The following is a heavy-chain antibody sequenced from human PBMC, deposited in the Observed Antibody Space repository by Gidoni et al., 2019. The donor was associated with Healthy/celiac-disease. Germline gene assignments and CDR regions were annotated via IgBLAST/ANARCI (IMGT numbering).Heavy chain of an antibody. CDR3: ARGWHGGSYRPFDY. V-gene: IGHV1-69*01. J-gene: IGHJ4*02. CDR1: GGTFSSYA. Sequence: QVQLVQSGAEVKKPGSSGKVSCKASGGTFSSYAISWVRQSPGQGLEWMGGIIPIFVTANYAQKFQGRVTLTADESTSTAYMELSSLRSEDTAVYSCARGWHGGSYRPFDYWGQGTLVTVSS. D-gene: IGHD1-26*01. CDR2: IIPIFVTA.